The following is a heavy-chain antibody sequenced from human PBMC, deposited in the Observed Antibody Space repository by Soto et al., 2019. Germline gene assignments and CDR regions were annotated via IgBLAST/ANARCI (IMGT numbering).Heavy chain of an antibody. CDR2: INPNSGGT. D-gene: IGHD2-15*01. J-gene: IGHJ6*02. Sequence: ASVKVSCKASGYTFTGYYMHCVRQAPGQGLKWMGWINPNSGGTNYAQKFQGWVTMTRDTSISTAYMELSRLRSDDTAVYYCARDGGYCSGGSCYSDYYYYGMDVWGQGTTVTVSS. CDR3: ARDGGYCSGGSCYSDYYYYGMDV. V-gene: IGHV1-2*04. CDR1: GYTFTGYY.